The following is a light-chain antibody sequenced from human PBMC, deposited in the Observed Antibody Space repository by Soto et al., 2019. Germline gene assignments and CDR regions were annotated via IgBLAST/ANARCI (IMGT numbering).Light chain of an antibody. CDR3: SSYTSSSTPGV. Sequence: QSALTQPASVSGSPGPSIPISCTGTSSDVGGYTYVSWYQQHPGKAPKLMIYDVSNRPSGVSYRFSGSKSGNTASLTISGLQAEDEADYYCSSYTSSSTPGVFGTGTKVTVL. V-gene: IGLV2-14*01. CDR1: SSDVGGYTY. CDR2: DVS. J-gene: IGLJ1*01.